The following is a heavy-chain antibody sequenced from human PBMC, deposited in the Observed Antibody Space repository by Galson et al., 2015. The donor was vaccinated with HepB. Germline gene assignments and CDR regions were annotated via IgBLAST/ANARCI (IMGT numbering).Heavy chain of an antibody. Sequence: SVKVSCKASGYTFTNYHVHWVRQAPGQGLEWMGIIKPSDGGTSYAQKFQGRVSMTRDTSTSTVYMELSSLRSEDTAVYYCARSPYCAPGVCFLPVDCWGQGTLVTVSS. D-gene: IGHD2-8*01. CDR3: ARSPYCAPGVCFLPVDC. V-gene: IGHV1-46*01. CDR1: GYTFTNYH. J-gene: IGHJ4*02. CDR2: IKPSDGGT.